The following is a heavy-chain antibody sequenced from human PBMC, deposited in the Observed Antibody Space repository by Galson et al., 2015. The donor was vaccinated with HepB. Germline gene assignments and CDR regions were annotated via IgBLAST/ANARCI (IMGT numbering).Heavy chain of an antibody. J-gene: IGHJ4*02. V-gene: IGHV1-46*01. Sequence: SCKASGYTFTSYYMHWVRQAPGQGLEWMGIINPSGGSTSYAQKFQGRVTMTRDTSTSTVYMELSSLRSEDTAVYYCARGAGAYCSSTSCYLILNYWGQGTLVTVSS. D-gene: IGHD2-2*01. CDR3: ARGAGAYCSSTSCYLILNY. CDR2: INPSGGST. CDR1: GYTFTSYY.